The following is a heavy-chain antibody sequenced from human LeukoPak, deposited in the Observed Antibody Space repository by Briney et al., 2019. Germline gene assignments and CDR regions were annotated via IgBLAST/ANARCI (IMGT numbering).Heavy chain of an antibody. CDR1: GGSISSYY. D-gene: IGHD3-22*01. CDR2: IYHSGST. V-gene: IGHV4-38-2*02. Sequence: PSETLSLTCTVSGGSISSYYWGWIRQPPGKGLEGIGSIYHSGSTYYSPSLKSRVTISVDTSKNQFSLKLSSVTAADTAVYYCARETYYYDSSGYYPYFDYWGQGTLVTVSS. J-gene: IGHJ4*02. CDR3: ARETYYYDSSGYYPYFDY.